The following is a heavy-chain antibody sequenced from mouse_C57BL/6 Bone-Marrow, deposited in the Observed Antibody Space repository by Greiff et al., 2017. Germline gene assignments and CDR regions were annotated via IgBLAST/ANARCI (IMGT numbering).Heavy chain of an antibody. V-gene: IGHV5-17*01. D-gene: IGHD1-1*01. CDR3: ARPYGPWYFDV. Sequence: EVQLVESGGGLVKPGGSLKLSCAASGFTFSDYGMHWVRQAPEKGLEWVAYISSCSSTIYYADTVKGRFTISRDNAKNTLFLQMPSLRSEDTAMYYCARPYGPWYFDVWGTGTTVTVSS. J-gene: IGHJ1*03. CDR2: ISSCSSTI. CDR1: GFTFSDYG.